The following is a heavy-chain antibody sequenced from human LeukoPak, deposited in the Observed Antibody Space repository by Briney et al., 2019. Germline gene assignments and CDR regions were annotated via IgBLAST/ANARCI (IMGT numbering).Heavy chain of an antibody. J-gene: IGHJ4*02. CDR3: ARRGATTEMFDY. Sequence: GESLKISCQGSGYSFTNYWIGWVRQMPGKGLEWMGTIYPGDADTRYNPSFQGRVTISADKSISIAYLQWNSLRASDTAMYYCARRGATTEMFDYWGQGTLVTVSS. V-gene: IGHV5-51*01. CDR1: GYSFTNYW. CDR2: IYPGDADT. D-gene: IGHD4-17*01.